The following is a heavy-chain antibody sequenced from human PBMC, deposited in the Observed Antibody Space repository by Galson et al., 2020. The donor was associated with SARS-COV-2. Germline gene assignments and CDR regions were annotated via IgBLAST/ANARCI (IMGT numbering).Heavy chain of an antibody. CDR3: ARGREYNDFWSGYSNFDY. CDR1: GGSFSGYY. V-gene: IGHV4-34*01. Sequence: SETLSLTCAVYGGSFSGYYWSWIRQPPGKGLEWIGEINHSGSTNYNPSLKSRVTISADTSKNQFSLKLSSVTAADTAVYYCARGREYNDFWSGYSNFDYWGQGILVTVSS. CDR2: INHSGST. D-gene: IGHD3-3*01. J-gene: IGHJ4*02.